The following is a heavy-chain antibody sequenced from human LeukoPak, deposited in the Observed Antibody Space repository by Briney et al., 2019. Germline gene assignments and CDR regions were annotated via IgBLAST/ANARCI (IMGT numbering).Heavy chain of an antibody. Sequence: ASVKVSCKASGYTFSSYGISWVRQAPGQGLEWMGWISAYNGNTNYGQKLQGRVTMTTDTSTSTAYMELRSLRSDDTAVYYCARDIFAGTMVRGVYDAFDIWGQGTMVTVSS. CDR1: GYTFSSYG. CDR3: ARDIFAGTMVRGVYDAFDI. V-gene: IGHV1-18*01. J-gene: IGHJ3*02. CDR2: ISAYNGNT. D-gene: IGHD3-10*01.